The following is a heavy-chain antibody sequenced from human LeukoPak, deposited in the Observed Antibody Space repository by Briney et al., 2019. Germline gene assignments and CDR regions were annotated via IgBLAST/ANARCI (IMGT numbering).Heavy chain of an antibody. Sequence: PSETLSLTCTVSGGSISSGSYSWSWIRQPAGKGLEWIGRIYTSGSTNYNPSLKSRVTISVDTSKNQFSLKLSSVTAADTAVYYCAGTLLRFLNFWGQGTLVTVSS. CDR1: GGSISSGSYS. CDR3: AGTLLRFLNF. J-gene: IGHJ4*02. CDR2: IYTSGST. V-gene: IGHV4-61*02. D-gene: IGHD3-3*01.